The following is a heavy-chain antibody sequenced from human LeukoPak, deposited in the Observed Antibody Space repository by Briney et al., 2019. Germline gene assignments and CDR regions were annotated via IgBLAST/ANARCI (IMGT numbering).Heavy chain of an antibody. J-gene: IGHJ4*02. CDR1: GDSISSYY. V-gene: IGHV4-59*01. CDR2: IYYSGST. CDR3: ARSYSSGPFDL. D-gene: IGHD6-19*01. Sequence: SETLSLTCTVSGDSISSYYWNWIRQPPGKGLEWIGYIYYSGSTKYNASLKSRVTISLDTSNNQFSLKLRSMTAADTAVYYCARSYSSGPFDLWDQGTLVIASS.